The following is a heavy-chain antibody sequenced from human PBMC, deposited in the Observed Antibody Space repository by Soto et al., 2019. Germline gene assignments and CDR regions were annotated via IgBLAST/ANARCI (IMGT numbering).Heavy chain of an antibody. J-gene: IGHJ5*01. CDR1: GDSISTVDYF. CDR3: ARGRYCLTGRCFPNWFDS. V-gene: IGHV4-30-4*01. D-gene: IGHD2-15*01. CDR2: IYKSATT. Sequence: SETLSLTCSVSGDSISTVDYFWAWIRQPPGQALEYIGYIYKSATTYYNPSFEGRVAISLDTSKSHFSLNVTSVTAADTAVYFCARGRYCLTGRCFPNWFDSWGQGTLVTVS.